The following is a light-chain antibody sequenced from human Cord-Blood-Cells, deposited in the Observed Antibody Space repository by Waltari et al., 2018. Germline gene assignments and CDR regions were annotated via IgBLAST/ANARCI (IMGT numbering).Light chain of an antibody. CDR1: SGINVGTYR. J-gene: IGLJ3*02. CDR3: MIWHSSAWV. V-gene: IGLV5-45*03. CDR2: YKSDSDK. Sequence: QDVLTQPSSLSASPGASASLSCTLRSGINVGTYRIYWYQRKPGSPPQYLLRYKSDSDKQQGSGVPIRFSGSKDASANAGILLISGLQSEDEADYYCMIWHSSAWVFGGGTKLTVL.